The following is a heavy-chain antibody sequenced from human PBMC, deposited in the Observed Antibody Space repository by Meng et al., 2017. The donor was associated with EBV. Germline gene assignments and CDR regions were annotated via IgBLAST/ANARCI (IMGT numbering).Heavy chain of an antibody. CDR1: GYTFRNYA. V-gene: IGHV7-4-1*02. D-gene: IGHD1-1*01. Sequence: QVQLVQSGSELKTPWASVKVSCKASGYTFRNYAINWMRQVPGQGLEWMGWINTYSGKATFAQGFTGRFVFSLDTPVTTAHLQISGLKTEDSAVYYCARGVEENGSHYPFDSWGQGTLVTVSS. CDR3: ARGVEENGSHYPFDS. CDR2: INTYSGKA. J-gene: IGHJ4*02.